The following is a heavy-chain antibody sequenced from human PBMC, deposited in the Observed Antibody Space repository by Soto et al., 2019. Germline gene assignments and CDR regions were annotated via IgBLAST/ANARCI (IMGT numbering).Heavy chain of an antibody. CDR2: IYWDDDK. J-gene: IGHJ6*02. CDR1: GFSLSTGGVG. V-gene: IGHV2-5*02. D-gene: IGHD2-21*02. CDR3: AHSRCGGDCLRSYSSHYYYGMDV. Sequence: QITLKESGPTLVKPTQTLTLTCTFSGFSLSTGGVGVGWIRQPPGQALEWLALIYWDDDKPYSPSLKSRLTVTKDTSTTQVVLTMTNIDPVDTATYYCAHSRCGGDCLRSYSSHYYYGMDVWGQGTTVTVSS.